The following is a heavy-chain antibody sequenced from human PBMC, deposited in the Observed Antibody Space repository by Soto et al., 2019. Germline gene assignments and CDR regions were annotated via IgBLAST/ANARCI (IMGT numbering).Heavy chain of an antibody. J-gene: IGHJ6*02. Sequence: ASVKVSCKASGYTFTSYDINWVRRATGQGLEWMGWMNPNSGNTGYAQKFQGRVTMTRNTSISTAYMELSSLRSEDTAVYYCARLELQDYGMDVWGQGTTVTVSS. CDR2: MNPNSGNT. V-gene: IGHV1-8*01. CDR1: GYTFTSYD. D-gene: IGHD1-7*01. CDR3: ARLELQDYGMDV.